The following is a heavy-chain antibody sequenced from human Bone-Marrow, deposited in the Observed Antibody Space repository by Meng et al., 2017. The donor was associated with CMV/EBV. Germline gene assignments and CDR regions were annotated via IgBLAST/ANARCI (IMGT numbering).Heavy chain of an antibody. CDR1: GFTFSSYW. CDR2: INSDGSST. Sequence: GESLKISCAASGFTFSSYWMHWVRQAPGKGLVWVSRINSDGSSTSYADSVKGRLTISRDNAKNTLYLQMNSLRAEDTAVYYCARDPSYGYYDFWSGYSGMDVWGQGTTVTVS. J-gene: IGHJ6*02. CDR3: ARDPSYGYYDFWSGYSGMDV. V-gene: IGHV3-74*01. D-gene: IGHD3-3*01.